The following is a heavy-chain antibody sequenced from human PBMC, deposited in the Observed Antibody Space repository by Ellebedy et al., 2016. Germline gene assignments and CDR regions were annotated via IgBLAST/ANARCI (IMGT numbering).Heavy chain of an antibody. D-gene: IGHD1-1*01. CDR3: ARHPSGTALDHVDV. V-gene: IGHV4-39*01. CDR1: GGSFSGSDTF. J-gene: IGHJ6*04. CDR2: IYHRGST. Sequence: SETLSLTXRVPGGSFSGSDTFWGWTRQAPGKGLAWIGNIYHRGSTYYNPSLKSRVTISVDTANNQFFLKLSSVTAADTAVYYCARHPSGTALDHVDVWGKGTTVTVSS.